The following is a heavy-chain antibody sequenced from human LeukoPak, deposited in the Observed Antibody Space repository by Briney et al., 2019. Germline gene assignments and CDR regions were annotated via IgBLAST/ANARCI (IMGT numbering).Heavy chain of an antibody. Sequence: SVKVSCKASGGTFSSYAISWVRQAPGQGLEWMGRIIPILGIANYAQKFQGRVTITADKSTSTAYMELSSLRSEDTAVYYCASAPKGHDAFDIWGQGTMVTVSS. J-gene: IGHJ3*02. CDR1: GGTFSSYA. V-gene: IGHV1-69*04. CDR2: IIPILGIA. CDR3: ASAPKGHDAFDI.